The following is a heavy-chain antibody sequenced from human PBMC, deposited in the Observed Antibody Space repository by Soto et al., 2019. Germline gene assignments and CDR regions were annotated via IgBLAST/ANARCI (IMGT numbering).Heavy chain of an antibody. CDR1: GGTFSSYA. J-gene: IGHJ6*02. Sequence: GASVKVSCKASGGTFSSYAISWVRQPPGQGLDWMGGIIPIFGTANYAQKFQGRVTITADESTSTAYMELSSLRSEDTAVYYCARGGRSAAAGKYYYYGMDVWGQGTTVTVSS. V-gene: IGHV1-69*13. CDR2: IIPIFGTA. CDR3: ARGGRSAAAGKYYYYGMDV. D-gene: IGHD6-13*01.